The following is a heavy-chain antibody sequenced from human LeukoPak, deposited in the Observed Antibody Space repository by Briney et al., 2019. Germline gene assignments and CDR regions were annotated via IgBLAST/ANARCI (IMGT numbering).Heavy chain of an antibody. CDR1: GGSIGTYY. Sequence: PSETLSLTCSVSGGSIGTYYWSWIRQSPGKGLEWIGHIYDSVITSYNPSLKSRVTISVDTSKIQISLSLRYVTAADTAVCYCARELTGTTPLAFDIWGQGTMVSVSS. D-gene: IGHD1-20*01. CDR3: ARELTGTTPLAFDI. CDR2: IYDSVIT. J-gene: IGHJ3*02. V-gene: IGHV4-59*01.